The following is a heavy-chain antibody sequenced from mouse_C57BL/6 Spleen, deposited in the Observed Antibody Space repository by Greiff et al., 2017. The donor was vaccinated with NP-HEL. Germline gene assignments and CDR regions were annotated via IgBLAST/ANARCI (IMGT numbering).Heavy chain of an antibody. J-gene: IGHJ2*01. D-gene: IGHD2-10*01. CDR2: IDPSDSYT. CDR1: GYTFTSYW. V-gene: IGHV1-50*01. Sequence: VQLQQSGAELVKPGASVKLSCKASGYTFTSYWMQWVKQRPGQGLEWIGEIDPSDSYTNYNQKFKGKATLTVYTSSSTAYMQLSSLTSDDSAVYYCARGSPYPFDYWGQGTTLTVSS. CDR3: ARGSPYPFDY.